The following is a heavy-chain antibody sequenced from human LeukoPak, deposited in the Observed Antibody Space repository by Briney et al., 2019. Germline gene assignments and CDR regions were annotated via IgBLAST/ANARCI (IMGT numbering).Heavy chain of an antibody. Sequence: SETLSLTCTVSGGSISSYYWSWIRQPAGKGLEWIGRIYTSGSTNYNPSLKSRVTMSVDTSKNQFSLKLSSVTAADTAVYYCARGRVEDPYKLLYFWFDPWGQGTLVTVSS. CDR3: ARGRVEDPYKLLYFWFDP. V-gene: IGHV4-4*07. CDR2: IYTSGST. D-gene: IGHD2-2*02. J-gene: IGHJ5*02. CDR1: GGSISSYY.